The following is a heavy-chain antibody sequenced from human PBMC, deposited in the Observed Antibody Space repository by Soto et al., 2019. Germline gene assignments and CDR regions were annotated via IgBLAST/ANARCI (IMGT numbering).Heavy chain of an antibody. Sequence: QVQLQESGPGLVKPSETLSLTCTVSGGSISSYYWSWIRQPPGKGLEWIGYIYYSGRTNYNPSLKSRVTISVDTSKNQFSLKLSSVTAADTAVYYFATGYRSSTSCYIWDNWSDPSGQGTLVTVSS. CDR3: ATGYRSSTSCYIWDNWSDP. V-gene: IGHV4-59*01. D-gene: IGHD2-2*02. CDR2: IYYSGRT. CDR1: GGSISSYY. J-gene: IGHJ5*02.